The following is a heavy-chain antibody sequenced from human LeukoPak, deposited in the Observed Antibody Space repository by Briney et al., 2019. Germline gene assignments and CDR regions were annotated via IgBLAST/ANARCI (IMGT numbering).Heavy chain of an antibody. J-gene: IGHJ6*03. D-gene: IGHD3-3*01. V-gene: IGHV3-21*01. Sequence: GGSLRLSCAASGFTFSSYAMSWVRQAPGKGLEWVSSISSSSSYIYYADSVKGRFTISRDNAKNSLYLQMNSLRAEDTAVYYCARDNRAIFGVVKGYYYMDVWGKGTTVTVSS. CDR3: ARDNRAIFGVVKGYYYMDV. CDR1: GFTFSSYA. CDR2: ISSSSSYI.